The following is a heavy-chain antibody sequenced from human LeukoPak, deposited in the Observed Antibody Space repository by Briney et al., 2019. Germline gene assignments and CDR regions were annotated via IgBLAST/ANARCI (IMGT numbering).Heavy chain of an antibody. D-gene: IGHD4-23*01. CDR2: IDRDGSRI. J-gene: IGHJ4*02. CDR3: VRGNDYGGPHY. CDR1: GFTFSSYW. Sequence: GGSLRLSCAVSGFTFSSYWMHWVRQAPGKGLVWVSRIDRDGSRINYADSVKGRFTISRDNGKNTLFLQMNSLRAEAAAVYYCVRGNDYGGPHYWGQGTLVTVSS. V-gene: IGHV3-74*01.